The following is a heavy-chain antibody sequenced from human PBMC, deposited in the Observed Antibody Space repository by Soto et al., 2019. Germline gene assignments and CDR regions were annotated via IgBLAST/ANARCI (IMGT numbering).Heavy chain of an antibody. V-gene: IGHV4-59*01. CDR1: GGSISSYY. CDR2: IYYSGST. Sequence: SETQSLTSTVSGGSISSYYWSWIRQPPGKGLEWIGYIYYSGSTNYNPSLKSRVTISVDTSKNQFSLKLSSVTAADTAVYYCGRDLLGGGGDYWGQGTLVTVSS. D-gene: IGHD3-16*01. CDR3: GRDLLGGGGDY. J-gene: IGHJ4*02.